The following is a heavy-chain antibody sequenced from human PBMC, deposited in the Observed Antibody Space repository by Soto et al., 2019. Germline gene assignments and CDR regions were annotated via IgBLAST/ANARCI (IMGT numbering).Heavy chain of an antibody. V-gene: IGHV4-39*01. CDR3: ASRVQGYQLPSYFDY. CDR2: IYYSGST. Sequence: QLQLQESGPGLVKPSETLSLTCTVSGGSISSSSYYWGWIRQPPGKGLEWIGSIYYSGSTYYNPSLKRRLTISGHTSRHQFALKLSSVTAAGTAVYYCASRVQGYQLPSYFDYWGQGTLVTVSS. J-gene: IGHJ4*02. CDR1: GGSISSSSYY. D-gene: IGHD2-2*01.